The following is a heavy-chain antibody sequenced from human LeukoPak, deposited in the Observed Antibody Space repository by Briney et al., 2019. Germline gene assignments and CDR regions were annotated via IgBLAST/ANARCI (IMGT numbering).Heavy chain of an antibody. CDR2: ISYDGSNK. J-gene: IGHJ4*02. Sequence: GGSLRLSCAASEFTFSSYGMHWVRQAPGKGLEWVAVISYDGSNKYYADSVKGRFTISRDNSKNTLYLQMNSLRAEDTAVYYCAKGDFLKIQLWSPPDYWGQGTLVTVSS. D-gene: IGHD5-18*01. CDR3: AKGDFLKIQLWSPPDY. CDR1: EFTFSSYG. V-gene: IGHV3-30*18.